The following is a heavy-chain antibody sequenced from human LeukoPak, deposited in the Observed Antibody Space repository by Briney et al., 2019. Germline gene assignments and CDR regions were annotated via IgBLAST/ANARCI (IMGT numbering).Heavy chain of an antibody. V-gene: IGHV6-1*01. CDR3: ARVGSSWYFDY. D-gene: IGHD6-13*01. CDR2: TYYRSRWYS. Sequence: SQTLSLTCAISGDSVSSNSAAWYWIRQSPSRGLEWLGRTYYRSRWYSDYAVSVKSRITISPDTSKNQSSLQLNSVTPEDTAVYYCARVGSSWYFDYWGQGTLVTVSS. J-gene: IGHJ4*02. CDR1: GDSVSSNSAA.